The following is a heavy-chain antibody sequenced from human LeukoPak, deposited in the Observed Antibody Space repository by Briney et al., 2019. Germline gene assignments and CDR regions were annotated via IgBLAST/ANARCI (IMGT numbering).Heavy chain of an antibody. CDR3: ARGEYSSGWPFDY. Sequence: GGSLRLSCAASGFTFSSFEMTWVRQAPGKGLEWVAVISYDGSNKYYADSVKGRFTISRDNSKNTLYLQMNSLRAEDTAVYYCARGEYSSGWPFDYWGQGTLVTVSS. D-gene: IGHD6-19*01. J-gene: IGHJ4*02. CDR2: ISYDGSNK. CDR1: GFTFSSFE. V-gene: IGHV3-30-3*01.